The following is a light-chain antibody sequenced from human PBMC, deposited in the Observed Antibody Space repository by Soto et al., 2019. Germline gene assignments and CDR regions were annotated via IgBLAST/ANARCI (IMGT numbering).Light chain of an antibody. J-gene: IGKJ1*01. Sequence: AIQMTQSPSSLSASVGDRVTLTCRASQGIASDLAWYQQKPGKAPNLLIYGASTLQSGVPSRFSGGGSGTDFTLTTSSLQPEDFGSYYWRQGYRSPRTFGQGTKVE. CDR1: QGIASD. V-gene: IGKV1-6*01. CDR3: RQGYRSPRT. CDR2: GAS.